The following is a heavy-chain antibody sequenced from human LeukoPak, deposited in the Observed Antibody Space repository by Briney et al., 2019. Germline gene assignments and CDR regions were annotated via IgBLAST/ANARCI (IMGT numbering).Heavy chain of an antibody. CDR3: ARGGRVNYYYYMDV. CDR1: GGSFSGYY. CDR2: INHSGST. J-gene: IGHJ6*03. D-gene: IGHD3-10*01. V-gene: IGHV4-34*01. Sequence: SETLSLTCAVYGGSFSGYYWSWIRQPPGKGLEWIGEINHSGSTNYNPSLKSRVTISVDTSKDQFSLKLSSVTAADTAVYYCARGGRVNYYYYMDVWGKGTTVTVSS.